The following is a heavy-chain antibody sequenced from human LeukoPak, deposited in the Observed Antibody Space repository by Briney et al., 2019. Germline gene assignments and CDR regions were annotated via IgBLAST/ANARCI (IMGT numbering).Heavy chain of an antibody. CDR3: AKATIVVVPAAMDY. J-gene: IGHJ4*02. V-gene: IGHV3-23*01. Sequence: GGSLRLSCAASGFTFNTYVMNWVRQAPGKGLEWVAAIDGSGGRSYYADSVKGRFTISRDNSKNTLYLQMNSLRAEDTAVYYCAKATIVVVPAAMDYWGQGTLVTVSS. CDR2: IDGSGGRS. D-gene: IGHD2-2*01. CDR1: GFTFNTYV.